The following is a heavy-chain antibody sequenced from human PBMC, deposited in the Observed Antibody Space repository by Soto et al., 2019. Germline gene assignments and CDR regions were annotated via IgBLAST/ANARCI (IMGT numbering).Heavy chain of an antibody. V-gene: IGHV3-9*01. CDR3: AKDISWRRGRLSYYGMDV. D-gene: IGHD3-3*01. J-gene: IGHJ6*02. CDR1: GFTFDDYA. CDR2: ISWNSGSI. Sequence: PGGSLRLSCAASGFTFDDYAMHWVRQAPGKGLEWVSGISWNSGSIGYADSVKGRFTISRDNAKNSLYLQMNSLRAEDTALYYCAKDISWRRGRLSYYGMDVWGQGTTVTVSS.